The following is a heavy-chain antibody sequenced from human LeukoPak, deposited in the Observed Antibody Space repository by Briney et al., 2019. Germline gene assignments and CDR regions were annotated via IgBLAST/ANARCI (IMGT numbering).Heavy chain of an antibody. CDR1: GFTFSNYA. CDR2: IWHDGSHK. D-gene: IGHD3-9*01. J-gene: IGHJ4*02. Sequence: GGSLRLSCAASGFTFSNYALIWVRQAPGKGLEWVAVIWHDGSHKYYADSVKARFTISRDDSRNTLYLQMNSLRADDTAMYYCARDDIFGGYTIDYWGQGTPVTVSS. CDR3: ARDDIFGGYTIDY. V-gene: IGHV3-33*08.